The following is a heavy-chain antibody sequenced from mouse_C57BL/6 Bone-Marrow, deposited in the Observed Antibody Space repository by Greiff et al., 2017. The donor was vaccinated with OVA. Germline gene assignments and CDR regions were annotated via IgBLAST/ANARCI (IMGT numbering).Heavy chain of an antibody. Sequence: EVHLVESGGGLVKPGGSLKLSCAASGFTFSDYGMHWVRQAPEKGLEWVAYISSGSSTIYYADTVKGRFTISRDNAKNTLFLQMTSLRSEDTAMYYCARGPSNYYGSSRAWFAYWGQGTLVTVSA. CDR1: GFTFSDYG. J-gene: IGHJ3*01. D-gene: IGHD1-1*01. CDR3: ARGPSNYYGSSRAWFAY. V-gene: IGHV5-17*01. CDR2: ISSGSSTI.